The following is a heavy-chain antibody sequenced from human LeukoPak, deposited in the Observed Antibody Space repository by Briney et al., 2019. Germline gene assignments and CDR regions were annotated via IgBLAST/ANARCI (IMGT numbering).Heavy chain of an antibody. Sequence: PGGSLRLSCAASGFTFSSYGMHWVREAPGKGLEWVAVISYDGSNKYYADSVKGRFTISRDNSKNTLYLQMNSLRAEDTAVYYCARDPEVVATYYYYGMDVWGKGTTVTVSS. CDR1: GFTFSSYG. CDR2: ISYDGSNK. V-gene: IGHV3-30*03. D-gene: IGHD5-12*01. J-gene: IGHJ6*04. CDR3: ARDPEVVATYYYYGMDV.